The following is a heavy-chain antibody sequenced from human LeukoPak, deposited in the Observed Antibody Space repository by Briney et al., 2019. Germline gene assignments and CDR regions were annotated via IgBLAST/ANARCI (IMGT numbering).Heavy chain of an antibody. CDR2: VYYSGNS. CDR1: GGSISSRTYY. V-gene: IGHV4-39*01. Sequence: SETLSLTCTASGGSISSRTYYWGWIRQPPGKGLEWIGSVYYSGNSYLNPSLQSRVTISIDTTKNTFSLKLTSVTAADTAVYYCAKLGGYDFWSSPKRRNWFDPWGQGILVTVSS. D-gene: IGHD3-3*01. J-gene: IGHJ5*01. CDR3: AKLGGYDFWSSPKRRNWFDP.